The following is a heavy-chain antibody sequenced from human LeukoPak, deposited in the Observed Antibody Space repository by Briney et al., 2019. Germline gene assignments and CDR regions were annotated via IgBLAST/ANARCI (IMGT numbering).Heavy chain of an antibody. J-gene: IGHJ5*02. CDR1: GYTFTSYG. CDR2: INTNTGNP. CDR3: ARGTAMVRGVQGENWFDP. D-gene: IGHD3-10*01. Sequence: AASVKVSCKASGYTFTSYGISWVRQAPGQGLEWMGWINTNTGNPTYAQGFTGRFVFSLDTSVSTAYLQISSLKAEDTAVYYCARGTAMVRGVQGENWFDPWGQGTLVTVSS. V-gene: IGHV7-4-1*02.